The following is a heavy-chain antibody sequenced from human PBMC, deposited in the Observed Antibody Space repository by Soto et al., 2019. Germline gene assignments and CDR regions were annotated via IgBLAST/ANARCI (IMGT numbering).Heavy chain of an antibody. CDR3: ARGGTPIDY. V-gene: IGHV1-18*01. CDR1: GYTFTNFG. J-gene: IGHJ4*02. D-gene: IGHD3-16*01. Sequence: QVQLVQSGAEVKKPGASVKVSCKASGYTFTNFGISWVRQAPGQGLEWMGWISAYNGNTNYAQKFEGRGTMTTDTSTSPASRARRRLTSDDTAVYYSARGGTPIDYWGQGTLVTVSS. CDR2: ISAYNGNT.